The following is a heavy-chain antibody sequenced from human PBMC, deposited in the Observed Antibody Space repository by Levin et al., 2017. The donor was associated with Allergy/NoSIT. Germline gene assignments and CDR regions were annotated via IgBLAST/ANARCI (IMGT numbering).Heavy chain of an antibody. J-gene: IGHJ4*02. V-gene: IGHV3-66*04. Sequence: GESLKISCAASGFTISSNYMSWVRQAPGKGLEWVSVIYSGGSTYYADSVKGRFTISRDNSKNTLYLQMNSLRAEDTAVYYCASQISGRWLQLAEDYWGQGTLVTVSS. D-gene: IGHD5-24*01. CDR2: IYSGGST. CDR3: ASQISGRWLQLAEDY. CDR1: GFTISSNY.